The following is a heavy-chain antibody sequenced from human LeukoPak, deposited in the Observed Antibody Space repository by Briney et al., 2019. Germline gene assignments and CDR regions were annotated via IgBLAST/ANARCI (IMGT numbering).Heavy chain of an antibody. D-gene: IGHD5-18*01. CDR3: ATYRQVLLPFES. J-gene: IGHJ4*02. V-gene: IGHV3-74*01. Sequence: GGSLRLSCAASGFTVSSNYMSWVRQAPGKGLVWVSRINSDGSSTSYADSVKGRFTISRDNAKNTLYLQMNSLRAEDTAIYYCATYRQVLLPFESWGQGTLVTVSS. CDR2: INSDGSST. CDR1: GFTVSSNY.